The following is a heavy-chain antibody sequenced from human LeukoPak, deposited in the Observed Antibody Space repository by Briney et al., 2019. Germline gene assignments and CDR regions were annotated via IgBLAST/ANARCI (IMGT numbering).Heavy chain of an antibody. CDR1: GDSVSSNSAA. D-gene: IGHD2-15*01. Sequence: SQTLSLTCAISGDSVSSNSAAWNWIRQSPSRGLEWLGRTYYRSKWYNDYAVSVKSRITINPDTSKNQFSLQLNSVTPEDTAVYYCARGWYCSGGSCSIFDYWGQGTLVTVSS. CDR2: TYYRSKWYN. CDR3: ARGWYCSGGSCSIFDY. J-gene: IGHJ4*02. V-gene: IGHV6-1*01.